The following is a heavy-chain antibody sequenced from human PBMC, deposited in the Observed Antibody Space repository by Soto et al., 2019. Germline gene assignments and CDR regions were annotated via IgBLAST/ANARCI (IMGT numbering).Heavy chain of an antibody. J-gene: IGHJ6*02. V-gene: IGHV2-5*02. D-gene: IGHD2-15*01. CDR1: GFSLSTSGVG. CDR3: AYLPCSGGSCYWFSFSGMDV. Sequence: QITLKESGPTLVKPTQTLTLTYTFSGFSLSTSGVGVAWIRQPPGKALEWLALIYWDDDKRYRPSLESRLTITKDPSKNQVVITMTNMDSVDTATYYCAYLPCSGGSCYWFSFSGMDVWGQGTTVTVSS. CDR2: IYWDDDK.